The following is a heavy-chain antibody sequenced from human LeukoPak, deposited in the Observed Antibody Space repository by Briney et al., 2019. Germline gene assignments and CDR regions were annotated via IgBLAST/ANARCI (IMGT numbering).Heavy chain of an antibody. CDR2: ISSGRTYT. Sequence: GGSPRLSCAASGFTFSDYYMSWIRQAPGKGLEWVSYISSGRTYTNYADSVKGRFTISRDNAKNSLYLQMNSLRAEDTAVYYCAREGRYYYDSSGLFGGFDYWGQGTLATVSS. V-gene: IGHV3-11*05. CDR3: AREGRYYYDSSGLFGGFDY. D-gene: IGHD3-22*01. CDR1: GFTFSDYY. J-gene: IGHJ4*02.